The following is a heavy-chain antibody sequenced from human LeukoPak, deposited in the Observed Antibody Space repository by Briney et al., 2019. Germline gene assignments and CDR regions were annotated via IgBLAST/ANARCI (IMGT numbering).Heavy chain of an antibody. CDR3: AKVPYGSGSYSTLDY. V-gene: IGHV3-30*02. Sequence: GGSLRLSCAASGFTFSSYGMHWVRQAPGKGLEWVAFIRYDGSNKYYADSVKGRFTISRDNSKNTLYLQMHALRAEDTALYHCAKVPYGSGSYSTLDYWGQGTLVTVSS. CDR2: IRYDGSNK. D-gene: IGHD3-10*01. CDR1: GFTFSSYG. J-gene: IGHJ4*02.